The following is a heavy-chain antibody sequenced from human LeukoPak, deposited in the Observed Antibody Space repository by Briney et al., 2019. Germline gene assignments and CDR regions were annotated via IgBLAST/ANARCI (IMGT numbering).Heavy chain of an antibody. V-gene: IGHV3-20*04. CDR1: GFTFDDYG. CDR2: INWNGGST. J-gene: IGHJ2*01. CDR3: AKDYLMVRGSYDWYFDL. D-gene: IGHD3-10*01. Sequence: QPGGSLRLSCAASGFTFDDYGMSWVRQAPWKGLEWVSGINWNGGSTGYADSVKGRFTISRDNSKNTLYLQTNSLRAEDTAVYYCAKDYLMVRGSYDWYFDLWGRGTLVTVSS.